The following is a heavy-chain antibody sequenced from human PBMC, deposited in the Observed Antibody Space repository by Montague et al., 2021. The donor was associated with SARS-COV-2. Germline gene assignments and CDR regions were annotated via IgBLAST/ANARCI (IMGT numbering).Heavy chain of an antibody. CDR2: IYYSGST. J-gene: IGHJ4*02. Sequence: SETLSLTCTVSGGSISRYYWSWIRQPPGKGLEWIGYIYYSGSTNYNPSLKSRVTISVDTSKNQFSLTLSSVTAADTAVYYCARGFDYWGQGTLVTVSS. CDR1: GGSISRYY. V-gene: IGHV4-59*13. CDR3: ARGFDY.